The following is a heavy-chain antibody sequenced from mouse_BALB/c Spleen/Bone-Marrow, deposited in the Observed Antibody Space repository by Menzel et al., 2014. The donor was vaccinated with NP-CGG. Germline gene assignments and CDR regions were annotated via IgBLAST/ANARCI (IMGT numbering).Heavy chain of an antibody. CDR1: GFNIKDYY. CDR3: NGNYYAMDY. V-gene: IGHV14-4*02. Sequence: VHVKQSGAELVRSGASVKLSCTASGFNIKDYYMHWVKQRPEQGPEWIGWIDPENGDTEYAPKFQGKATMTADTSSNTAYLQLSSLTSEDTAVYYCNGNYYAMDYWGQGTSVTVSS. D-gene: IGHD2-1*01. CDR2: IDPENGDT. J-gene: IGHJ4*01.